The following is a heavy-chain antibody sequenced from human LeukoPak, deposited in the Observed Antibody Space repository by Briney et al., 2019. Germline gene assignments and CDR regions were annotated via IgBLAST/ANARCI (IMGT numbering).Heavy chain of an antibody. V-gene: IGHV4-39*07. CDR1: GGSISSSNYY. J-gene: IGHJ4*02. CDR2: IYYSGST. Sequence: SETLSLTCTVSGGSISSSNYYWGWIRQPPGKGLEWIGSIYYSGSTYYNPSLKSRVTISVDTSKNQFSLKLSSVTAADAAEYYCARQLEHFDYWGQGTLVTVSS. D-gene: IGHD1-1*01. CDR3: ARQLEHFDY.